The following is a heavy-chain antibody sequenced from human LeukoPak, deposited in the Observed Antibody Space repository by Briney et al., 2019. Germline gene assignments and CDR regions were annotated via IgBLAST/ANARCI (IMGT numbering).Heavy chain of an antibody. D-gene: IGHD4-17*01. Sequence: GGSLRLSCAASGFTFSSYNMNWVRQAPGKGLEWVSSISSSSYIYYADSVKGRFTISRDNAKNSLYLQMNSLRAEDTAVYYCARQGDYGTFDYWGQGTLVTVSS. V-gene: IGHV3-21*01. CDR3: ARQGDYGTFDY. CDR1: GFTFSSYN. J-gene: IGHJ4*02. CDR2: ISSSSYI.